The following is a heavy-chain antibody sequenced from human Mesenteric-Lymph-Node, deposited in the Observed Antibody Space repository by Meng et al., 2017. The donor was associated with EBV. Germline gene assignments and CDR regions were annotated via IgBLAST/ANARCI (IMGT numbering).Heavy chain of an antibody. V-gene: IGHV1-24*01. D-gene: IGHD3-16*01. CDR1: GYRLSELS. CDR2: LDLTDGER. Sequence: VQLVQAWAWVKKPGALVKVSCKVSGYRLSELSMHWVRQAPGKGLEWMGGLDLTDGERIYAQKFQGRVTMTEDTSTDTAYMEMSSLRSEDTAVYYCATGDYGRDVFDYWGQGTLVTVSS. CDR3: ATGDYGRDVFDY. J-gene: IGHJ4*02.